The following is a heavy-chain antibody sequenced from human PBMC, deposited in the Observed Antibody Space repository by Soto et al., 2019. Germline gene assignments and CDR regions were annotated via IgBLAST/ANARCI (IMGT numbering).Heavy chain of an antibody. V-gene: IGHV2-5*02. CDR1: GFSLSTSGVG. CDR2: IYWDDDK. J-gene: IGHJ4*02. CDR3: EHRQTTVSWGTFDY. D-gene: IGHD4-4*01. Sequence: QITLKESGPPLVKPTQTLTLTCTFSGFSLSTSGVGVGWIRQPPGKALEWLALIYWDDDKRYSPSLKSRLTITKDTSKTQVVLTMTNMDPVDTATYYCEHRQTTVSWGTFDYWGQGTLVTVSS.